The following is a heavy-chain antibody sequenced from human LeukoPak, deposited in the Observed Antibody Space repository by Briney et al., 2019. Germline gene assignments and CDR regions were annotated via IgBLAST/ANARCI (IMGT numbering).Heavy chain of an antibody. V-gene: IGHV1-46*01. CDR1: GYTFTSYY. J-gene: IGHJ4*02. CDR2: INPSGGST. D-gene: IGHD3-22*01. Sequence: ASVKVSCKASGYTFTSYYMHWVRQAPGQGLEWMGIINPSGGSTSYAQKFQGRVTMTRDTSTSTVYMELSSLRSEDTAVYYCARPFRYFDSSGYSAYYFDFWGQGTLVTVSS. CDR3: ARPFRYFDSSGYSAYYFDF.